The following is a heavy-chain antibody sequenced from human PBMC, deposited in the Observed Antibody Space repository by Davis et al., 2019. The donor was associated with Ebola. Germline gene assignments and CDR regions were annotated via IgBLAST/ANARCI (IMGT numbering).Heavy chain of an antibody. J-gene: IGHJ4*02. CDR2: INHSGST. CDR1: AGSFSGYY. D-gene: IGHD3-10*01. Sequence: SETLSLTCAVYAGSFSGYYWSWIRQPPGKGLEWIGEINHSGSTNYNPSLKSRVTISVDTSKNQFSLKLSSVTAADTAVYYCARVRYYGSGSPIDYWGQGTLVTVSS. V-gene: IGHV4-34*01. CDR3: ARVRYYGSGSPIDY.